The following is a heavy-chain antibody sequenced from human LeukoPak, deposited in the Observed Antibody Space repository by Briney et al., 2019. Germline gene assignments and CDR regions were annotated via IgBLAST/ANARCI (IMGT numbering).Heavy chain of an antibody. Sequence: PSETLSLTCTVSGGSISSYYWSWIRQPAGKGLEWIGRIYTSGSTNYNPSLKSRVTMSVDTSKNQFSLKLSSVTAADTAVYYCARAGYSSSWNYYYYYYMDVWGKGTTVTISS. CDR1: GGSISSYY. D-gene: IGHD6-13*01. J-gene: IGHJ6*03. CDR3: ARAGYSSSWNYYYYYYMDV. CDR2: IYTSGST. V-gene: IGHV4-4*07.